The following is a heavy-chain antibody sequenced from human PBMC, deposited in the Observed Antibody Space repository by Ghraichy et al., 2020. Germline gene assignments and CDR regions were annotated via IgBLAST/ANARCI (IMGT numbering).Heavy chain of an antibody. Sequence: GESLNISCAASGFTFSSYWMSWVRQAPGKGLEWVANIKQDGSEKYYVDSVKGRFTISRDNAKNSLYLQMNSLRAEDTAVYYCARDYNMVYSSSWYPPNYYGMNVWGQGTTVTFSS. V-gene: IGHV3-7*01. CDR1: GFTFSSYW. D-gene: IGHD6-13*01. J-gene: IGHJ6*02. CDR3: ARDYNMVYSSSWYPPNYYGMNV. CDR2: IKQDGSEK.